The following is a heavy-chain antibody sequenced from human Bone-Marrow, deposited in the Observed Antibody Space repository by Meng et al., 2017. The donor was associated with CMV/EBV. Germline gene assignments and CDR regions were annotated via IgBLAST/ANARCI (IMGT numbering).Heavy chain of an antibody. CDR2: IYWSSDSI. D-gene: IGHD2-15*01. J-gene: IGHJ6*02. V-gene: IGHV3-9*01. CDR1: GFIFDDSA. Sequence: GGSLRLSCAGSGFIFDDSAMHWVRQTPGKGLEWVSGIYWSSDSIGYADSVKGRFTISRDNAKNSLYLQMDSLRPEDTALYYCTSSGWPETYYYGMDIWGQGTMVTVSS. CDR3: TSSGWPETYYYGMDI.